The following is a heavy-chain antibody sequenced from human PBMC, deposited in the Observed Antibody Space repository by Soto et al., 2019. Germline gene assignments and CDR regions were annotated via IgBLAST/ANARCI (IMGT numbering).Heavy chain of an antibody. V-gene: IGHV4-31*03. Sequence: SETLSLTCTFSGGSISSGGYYWSWIRQHPGKGLEWIGYIYYSGSTYYNPSLKSRVTISVDTSKNQFSLKLSSVTAADTAVYYCARARPDYYDSSGYFGVRFDPWGQGTLVTVSS. J-gene: IGHJ5*02. CDR2: IYYSGST. CDR1: GGSISSGGYY. CDR3: ARARPDYYDSSGYFGVRFDP. D-gene: IGHD3-22*01.